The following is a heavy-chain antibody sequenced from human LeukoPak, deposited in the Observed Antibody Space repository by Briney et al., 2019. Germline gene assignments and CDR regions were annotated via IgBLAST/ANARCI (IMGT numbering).Heavy chain of an antibody. V-gene: IGHV4-59*01. Sequence: PSETLSLTCTVSGGSISSYYWSWIRQPPGKGLEWIGYIYFSGSTNCNPSLESRVTISVDTSKNQFSLKLSSVTAADTAVYYCARAGGEWLVKGYFDLWGRGTPVTVSS. CDR3: ARAGGEWLVKGYFDL. J-gene: IGHJ2*01. D-gene: IGHD6-19*01. CDR1: GGSISSYY. CDR2: IYFSGST.